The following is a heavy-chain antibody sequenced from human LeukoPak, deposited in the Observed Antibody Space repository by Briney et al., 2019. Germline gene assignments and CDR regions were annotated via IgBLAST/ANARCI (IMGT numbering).Heavy chain of an antibody. V-gene: IGHV1-2*02. CDR2: INPNSGGT. D-gene: IGHD5-12*01. CDR1: GGTFSSYA. CDR3: ARAGPSGYDPPCFDY. Sequence: ASVKVSCKASGGTFSSYAISWVRQAPGQGLEWMGWINPNSGGTNYAQKFQGRVTMTRDTSISTAYMELSRLRSDDTAVYYCARAGPSGYDPPCFDYWGQGTLVTVSS. J-gene: IGHJ4*02.